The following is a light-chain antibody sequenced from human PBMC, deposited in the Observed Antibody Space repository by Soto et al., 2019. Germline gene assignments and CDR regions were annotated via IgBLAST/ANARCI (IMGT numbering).Light chain of an antibody. J-gene: IGKJ1*01. V-gene: IGKV1-5*03. CDR3: QQYNSYSRGT. Sequence: DIQMTQSPSTLSASVGDRVTITCRASQNINNWLAWYQQKPGKVPKLLIYTASSLESGVPSRFSGSGSGTEVTLTISCLQPDDFATYYCQQYNSYSRGTFGQGTKVEIK. CDR2: TAS. CDR1: QNINNW.